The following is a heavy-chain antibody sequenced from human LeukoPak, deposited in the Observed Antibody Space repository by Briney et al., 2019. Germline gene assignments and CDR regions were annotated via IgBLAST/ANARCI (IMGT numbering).Heavy chain of an antibody. J-gene: IGHJ5*02. Sequence: PGGSLRLSCAVSGITLSNYSMNWVRQAPGKGLEWVSYISSSSSTIYYADSVKGRFTISRDNAKNSLYLQMNSLRAEDTAVYYCARDTTVPAADNWFDPWGQGTLVTVSS. V-gene: IGHV3-48*04. CDR2: ISSSSSTI. D-gene: IGHD2-2*01. CDR3: ARDTTVPAADNWFDP. CDR1: GITLSNYS.